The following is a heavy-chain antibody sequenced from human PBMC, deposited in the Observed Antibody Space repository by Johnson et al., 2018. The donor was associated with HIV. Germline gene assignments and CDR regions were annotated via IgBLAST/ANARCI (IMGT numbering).Heavy chain of an antibody. V-gene: IGHV3-23*04. CDR2: ISGGGDNP. J-gene: IGHJ3*02. CDR1: GFIFSNYA. CDR3: ARPMSVADLFDPFDI. D-gene: IGHD6-19*01. Sequence: VQLVESGGGLAQPGGSLRLSCAASGFIFSNYAMTWVRQAPGKGLEWVSSISGGGDNPSYADSVKGRLTISRDNSRNTLYLQINSLRAEDTAIYYCARPMSVADLFDPFDIWGQGTMVTVSS.